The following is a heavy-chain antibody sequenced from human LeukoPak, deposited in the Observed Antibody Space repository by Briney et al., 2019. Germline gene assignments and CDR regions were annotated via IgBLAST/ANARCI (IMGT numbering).Heavy chain of an antibody. V-gene: IGHV3-30*03. J-gene: IGHJ4*02. Sequence: GGSLRLSCAASGFTFSSYGMHWVRQAPGKGLEWVAVISYDGSNKYYADSVKGRFTISRDNSKNTLYLQMNSLRAEDTAVYYCAREYHAVTTIYFDYWGQGTLVTVSS. D-gene: IGHD4-17*01. CDR1: GFTFSSYG. CDR2: ISYDGSNK. CDR3: AREYHAVTTIYFDY.